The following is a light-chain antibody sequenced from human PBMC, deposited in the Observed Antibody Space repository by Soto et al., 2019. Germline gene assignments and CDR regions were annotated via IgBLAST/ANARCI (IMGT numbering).Light chain of an antibody. J-gene: IGKJ1*01. CDR3: QQYDSYPLT. CDR2: KAS. V-gene: IGKV1-5*03. Sequence: DIQMTQSPSALSASVGDRVTMTCRASQSISSWLAWYQQKPGKAPKLLIYKASILENGVPSRFSGSGSGTYFTLSISSLQPEDFATFYRQQYDSYPLTLGQGTKVEIK. CDR1: QSISSW.